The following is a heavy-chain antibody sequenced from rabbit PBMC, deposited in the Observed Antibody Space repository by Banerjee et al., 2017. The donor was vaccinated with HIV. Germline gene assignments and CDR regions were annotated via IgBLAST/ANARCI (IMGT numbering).Heavy chain of an antibody. CDR1: GFSFSSSYY. CDR3: ASDSTSSGYFELDL. D-gene: IGHD1-1*01. Sequence: QQQLEESGGGLVQPEGSLTLTCTASGFSFSSSYYMCWVRQAPGKGLEWIACIDTGSSGDTYYASWAKGRFTISRTSSTTVTLQMTSLTAADTATYFCASDSTSSGYFELDLWGQGTLVTVS. CDR2: IDTGSSGDT. J-gene: IGHJ3*01. V-gene: IGHV1S45*01.